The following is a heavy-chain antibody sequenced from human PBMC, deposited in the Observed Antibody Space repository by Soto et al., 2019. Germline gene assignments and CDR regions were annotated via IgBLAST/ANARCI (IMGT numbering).Heavy chain of an antibody. V-gene: IGHV1-69*12. Sequence: QVQLVQSGAEVKKPGSSVKVSCKASGGTFSSYAISWVRQAPGQGLEWMGGIIPIFGTANYAQKFQGRVTITADESTSTAYMELRSLRSEDTAVYYCARPPRYYYDSSGQSAWFDPWGQGTLVTVSS. CDR1: GGTFSSYA. J-gene: IGHJ5*02. D-gene: IGHD3-22*01. CDR3: ARPPRYYYDSSGQSAWFDP. CDR2: IIPIFGTA.